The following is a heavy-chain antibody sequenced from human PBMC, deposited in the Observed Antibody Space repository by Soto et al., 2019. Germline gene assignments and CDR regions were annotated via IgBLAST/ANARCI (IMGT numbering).Heavy chain of an antibody. CDR1: GDTFNFYS. J-gene: IGHJ4*02. CDR3: ASSYGSGYRAFDS. V-gene: IGHV1-69*02. CDR2: INPILSMS. Sequence: QVQLVQSGAEVKKPGSSVRVSCKASGDTFNFYSINWVRQAPGLGLEWMGRINPILSMSNYAQRFQGRVTLTADKSTRTAYMELSSLRSEDTAMYYCASSYGSGYRAFDSWGQGALVTVSS. D-gene: IGHD3-10*01.